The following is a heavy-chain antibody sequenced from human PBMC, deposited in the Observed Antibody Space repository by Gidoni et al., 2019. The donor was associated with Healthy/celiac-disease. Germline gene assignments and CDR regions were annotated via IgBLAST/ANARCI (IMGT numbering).Heavy chain of an antibody. Sequence: EVQLVESGGGLVQPGGSLRLSCSASGFPFSSYAMHWVRQAPGKGLEYVSAISSNGGSTYYADSVKGRFTISRDNSKNTLYLQMSSLRAEDTAVYYCVKDSAARPSWFDPWGQGTLVTVSS. CDR1: GFPFSSYA. J-gene: IGHJ5*02. CDR3: VKDSAARPSWFDP. V-gene: IGHV3-64D*06. CDR2: ISSNGGST. D-gene: IGHD6-6*01.